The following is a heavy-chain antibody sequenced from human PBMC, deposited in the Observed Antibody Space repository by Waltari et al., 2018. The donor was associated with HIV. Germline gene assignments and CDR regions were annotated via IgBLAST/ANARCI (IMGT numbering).Heavy chain of an antibody. CDR2: ISTYNATT. CDR3: ARDGLRYSGTFYSDY. CDR1: GYTFISYG. J-gene: IGHJ4*02. Sequence: QVHLVQSGAEMKKPGASVKVSCKASGYTFISYGISWVRQAPGHGLEWIGWISTYNATTNYAQSRQGRVTMPTDTATTTAYMELRSLTSDDTAVYYCARDGLRYSGTFYSDYWGQGTLVTVSS. D-gene: IGHD1-26*01. V-gene: IGHV1-18*01.